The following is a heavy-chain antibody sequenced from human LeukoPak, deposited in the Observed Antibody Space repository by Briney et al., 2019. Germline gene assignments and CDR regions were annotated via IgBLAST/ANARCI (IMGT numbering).Heavy chain of an antibody. V-gene: IGHV1-69*13. D-gene: IGHD6-13*01. CDR3: ARDRGAAGIRTGFDY. Sequence: ASVKVSCKASGGTFSSYAISWVRQAPGQGLEWMGGIIPIFGTANYAQKFQGRVTITADESTSTAYMELSSLRSEDTAVYYCARDRGAAGIRTGFDYWGQGTLVTVSS. CDR1: GGTFSSYA. J-gene: IGHJ4*02. CDR2: IIPIFGTA.